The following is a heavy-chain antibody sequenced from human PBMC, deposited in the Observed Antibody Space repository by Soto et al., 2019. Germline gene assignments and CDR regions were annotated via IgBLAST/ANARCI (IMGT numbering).Heavy chain of an antibody. Sequence: GGSLRLSCAASGFTFSSYAMTWVRQAPGKGLEWVSGISGSGDRTYYADSVKGRFTISRDNSKNTLYLQMNSLRAEDTAVYYCSKDPQAGSWYVAEYFQHWGQGTLVTVSS. CDR2: ISGSGDRT. J-gene: IGHJ1*01. CDR1: GFTFSSYA. CDR3: SKDPQAGSWYVAEYFQH. V-gene: IGHV3-23*01. D-gene: IGHD2-15*01.